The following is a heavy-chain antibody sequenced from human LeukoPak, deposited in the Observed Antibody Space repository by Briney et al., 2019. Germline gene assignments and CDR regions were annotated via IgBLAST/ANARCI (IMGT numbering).Heavy chain of an antibody. D-gene: IGHD3-10*01. CDR3: ARGGSGGNYYYMDV. J-gene: IGHJ6*03. CDR1: GFTFDDYG. V-gene: IGHV3-20*04. Sequence: PGGSLRLSCAASGFTFDDYGMSWVRQAPGKGLEWVSGINWNGGSTGYADSVKGRCTISRDNAKNSLYLQMNSLRAEDTALYYCARGGSGGNYYYMDVWGKGTTVTVSS. CDR2: INWNGGST.